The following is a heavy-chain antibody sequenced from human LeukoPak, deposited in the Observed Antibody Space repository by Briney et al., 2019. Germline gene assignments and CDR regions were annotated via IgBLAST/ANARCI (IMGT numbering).Heavy chain of an antibody. Sequence: ASVKVSCKASGYTFTSYYMHWVRQAPGQGLEWMGIINPSGGSTSYAQKFQGRVTMTTDTSTSTAYMELRSLRSDDTAVYYCAHGSGWLQLGDAFDIWGQGTMVTVSS. CDR3: AHGSGWLQLGDAFDI. CDR2: INPSGGST. CDR1: GYTFTSYY. J-gene: IGHJ3*02. V-gene: IGHV1-46*01. D-gene: IGHD5-24*01.